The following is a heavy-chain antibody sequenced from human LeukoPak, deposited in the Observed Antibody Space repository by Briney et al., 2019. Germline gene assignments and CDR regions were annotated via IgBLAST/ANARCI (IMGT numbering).Heavy chain of an antibody. V-gene: IGHV4-31*03. CDR2: IYYSGST. Sequence: SETLSLTCTVSGGSISSGGYYWSWIRQHPGKGLEWIGYIYYSGSTYYNPPLKSRVTISVDTSKNQFSLKLSSVTAADTAVYYCARGANYYGSGSYYTSPTYYFDCWGQGTLVTVSS. J-gene: IGHJ4*02. D-gene: IGHD3-10*01. CDR3: ARGANYYGSGSYYTSPTYYFDC. CDR1: GGSISSGGYY.